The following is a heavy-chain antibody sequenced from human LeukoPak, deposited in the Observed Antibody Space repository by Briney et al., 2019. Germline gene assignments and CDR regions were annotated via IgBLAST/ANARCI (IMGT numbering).Heavy chain of an antibody. D-gene: IGHD5-12*01. CDR3: ATIVATRHVQGY. V-gene: IGHV1-69*04. CDR2: IIPILGIA. Sequence: SVKVSCKASGGTFSSYAISWVRQAPGQGLEWMGRIIPILGIANYAQKFQGRVTITADKSTSTAYMELSSLRSEDTAVYYCATIVATRHVQGYWGQGTLVTVSS. J-gene: IGHJ4*02. CDR1: GGTFSSYA.